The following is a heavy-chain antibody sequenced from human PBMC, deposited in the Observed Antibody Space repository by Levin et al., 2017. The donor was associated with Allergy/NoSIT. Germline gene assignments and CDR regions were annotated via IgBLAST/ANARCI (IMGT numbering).Heavy chain of an antibody. Sequence: GESLKISCAASGFTFSSYAMHWVRQAPGKGLEWVAVISYDGSNKYYADSVKGRFTISRDNSKNTLYLQMNSLRAEDTAVYYCARGPYYYDSSGYYYCRYWGQGTLVTVSS. D-gene: IGHD3-22*01. CDR2: ISYDGSNK. CDR1: GFTFSSYA. J-gene: IGHJ4*02. V-gene: IGHV3-30-3*01. CDR3: ARGPYYYDSSGYYYCRY.